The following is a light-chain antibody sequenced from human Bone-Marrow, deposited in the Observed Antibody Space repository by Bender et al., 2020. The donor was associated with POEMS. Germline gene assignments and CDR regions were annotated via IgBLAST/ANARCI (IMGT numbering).Light chain of an antibody. CDR2: SDN. Sequence: QSVLTQPPSASGTPGQRVTISCSGSNSNIGTNAVNWYQQFPGTAPKLLIYSDNQRPSGVPDRFYAFKSGASASLAISGLQSEDEADYYWEAWVAGLSGGVFGVGTKLTVL. CDR1: NSNIGTNA. J-gene: IGLJ3*02. CDR3: EAWVAGLSGGV. V-gene: IGLV1-44*01.